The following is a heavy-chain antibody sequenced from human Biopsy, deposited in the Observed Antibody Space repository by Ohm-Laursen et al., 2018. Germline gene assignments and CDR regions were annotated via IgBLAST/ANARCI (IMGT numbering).Heavy chain of an antibody. CDR1: GFTFSSYG. CDR3: ARDGAAGYGLDV. Sequence: SLRLSCAASGFTFSSYGMHWVRQAQGKGLEWVAVIWYDGSRQYYADSVKGRFTISRDNSKNTLYLQMNSLRAEDTAVYYCARDGAAGYGLDVWGQGTTVTVSS. CDR2: IWYDGSRQ. J-gene: IGHJ6*02. D-gene: IGHD6-25*01. V-gene: IGHV3-33*01.